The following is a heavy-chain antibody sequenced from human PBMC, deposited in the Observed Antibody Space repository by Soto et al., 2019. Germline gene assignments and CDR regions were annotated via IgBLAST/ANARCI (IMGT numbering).Heavy chain of an antibody. CDR1: GFTFSSYA. J-gene: IGHJ6*03. CDR2: ISGSAATT. D-gene: IGHD2-15*01. CDR3: ARGPRYCSGYSCDYCMDV. Sequence: EVQLLESGGGLVQPGGSLRLSCAASGFTFSSYAMSWVRQAPGKGLEWVSAISGSAATTFYADSVKGRFTVSRDNSKTTLYLQMNSRRAEDTAVYYCARGPRYCSGYSCDYCMDVWGKGTTVTVSS. V-gene: IGHV3-23*01.